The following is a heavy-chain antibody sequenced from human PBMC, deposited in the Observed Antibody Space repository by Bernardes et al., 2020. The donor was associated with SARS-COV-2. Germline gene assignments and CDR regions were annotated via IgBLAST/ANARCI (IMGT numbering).Heavy chain of an antibody. V-gene: IGHV3-7*01. CDR2: IKPDGSDK. J-gene: IGHJ4*02. CDR1: GFTFSTYC. D-gene: IGHD1-1*01. CDR3: ARPGRWQQPIDY. Sequence: GGSLRLSCAASGFTFSTYCMTWFRLAPGKGLECVANIKPDGSDKYYVDSVEGRFTISRDNAKNAVFLQMNSLRVEDTAVYFCARPGRWQQPIDYWGQGALVTVSS.